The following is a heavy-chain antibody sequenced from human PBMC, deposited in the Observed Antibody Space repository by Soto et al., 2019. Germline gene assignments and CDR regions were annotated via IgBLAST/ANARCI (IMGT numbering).Heavy chain of an antibody. Sequence: EVQLVESGGGLVQPGGSLRLSCRASGFTFSSSWMSWARQAPGKGLEWVANIKPDGSEKYYVDSVKGRFTVSRDNAKNSLYLQMYSLRGEDTAVYYCARVDSSLAHYGMDVWGQGTTVTVSS. V-gene: IGHV3-7*01. CDR1: GFTFSSSW. CDR2: IKPDGSEK. D-gene: IGHD5-18*01. CDR3: ARVDSSLAHYGMDV. J-gene: IGHJ6*02.